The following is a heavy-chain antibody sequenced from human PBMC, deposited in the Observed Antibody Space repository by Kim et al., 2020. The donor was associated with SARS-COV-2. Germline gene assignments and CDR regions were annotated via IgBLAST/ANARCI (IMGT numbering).Heavy chain of an antibody. J-gene: IGHJ6*02. CDR1: GFTFSSYS. V-gene: IGHV3-48*02. Sequence: GGSLRLSCAASGFTFSSYSMNWVRQAPGKGLEWVSYISSSSSTIYYADSVKGRFTISRDNAKNSLYLQMNSLRDEDTAVYYCARAGLDSSSWYWVGYYYYGMDVWGQGTTVTVSS. CDR3: ARAGLDSSSWYWVGYYYYGMDV. D-gene: IGHD6-13*01. CDR2: ISSSSSTI.